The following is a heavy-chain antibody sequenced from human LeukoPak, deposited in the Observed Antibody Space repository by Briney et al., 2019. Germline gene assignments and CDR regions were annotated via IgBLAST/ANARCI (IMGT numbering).Heavy chain of an antibody. D-gene: IGHD6-13*01. CDR1: GFTFSSYG. J-gene: IGHJ5*02. Sequence: GGSLRLSCSASGFTFSSYGMHWVRQAPGKGLEWVAAMSYDGSNKYYADSVKGRFTISRDNSRNTLYLQMNSLRAEDTAVYYCAKGPTPYSSSWYYDWFDPWGQGTLVTVSS. CDR3: AKGPTPYSSSWYYDWFDP. V-gene: IGHV3-30*18. CDR2: MSYDGSNK.